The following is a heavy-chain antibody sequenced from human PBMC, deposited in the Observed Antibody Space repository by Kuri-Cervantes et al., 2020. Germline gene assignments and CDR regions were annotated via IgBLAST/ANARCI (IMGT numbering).Heavy chain of an antibody. V-gene: IGHV5-51*01. D-gene: IGHD6-25*01. CDR3: ARQIYGSGFYEY. J-gene: IGHJ4*02. Sequence: GESLKISCKGSGYMSTTYWIGWVRQMPGKGLEWMGIIYPGDSDARYSPPFRGHVTISADRSISTAYLQWSSLKASDTAIYYCARQIYGSGFYEYWGQGTLVTVSS. CDR2: IYPGDSDA. CDR1: GYMSTTYW.